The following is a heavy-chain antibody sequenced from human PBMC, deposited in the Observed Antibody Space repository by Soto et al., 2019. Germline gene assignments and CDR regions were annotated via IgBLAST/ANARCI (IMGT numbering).Heavy chain of an antibody. V-gene: IGHV4-38-2*02. D-gene: IGHD5-18*01. Sequence: SETLSLTCAVSGYSISSGYYWGWIRQPPGKGLEWIGSIYHSGSTYYNPSLKSRVTISVDTSKNQFSLKLSSVTAADTAVYYCARERVDTAMVIDDAFDIWGQGTMVTVSS. CDR3: ARERVDTAMVIDDAFDI. J-gene: IGHJ3*02. CDR2: IYHSGST. CDR1: GYSISSGYY.